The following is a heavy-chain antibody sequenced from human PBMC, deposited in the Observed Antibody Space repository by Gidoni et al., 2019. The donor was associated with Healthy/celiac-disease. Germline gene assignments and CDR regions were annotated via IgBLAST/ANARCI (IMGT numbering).Heavy chain of an antibody. Sequence: QVQLVESGGGLVKPGGSLRLSCAASGLTFSDYYMSWIRPAPGKGLEWVSYISSSGSTIYYADSVKGRFTISRDNAKNSLYLQMNSLRAEDTAVYYCAAQYSSSWYIDFDYWGQGTLVTVSS. CDR3: AAQYSSSWYIDFDY. CDR2: ISSSGSTI. V-gene: IGHV3-11*01. J-gene: IGHJ4*02. D-gene: IGHD6-13*01. CDR1: GLTFSDYY.